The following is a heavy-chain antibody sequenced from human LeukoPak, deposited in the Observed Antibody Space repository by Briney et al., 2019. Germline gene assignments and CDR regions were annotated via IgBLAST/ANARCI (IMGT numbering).Heavy chain of an antibody. CDR2: IYSDDRT. V-gene: IGHV3-66*01. D-gene: IGHD4-17*01. Sequence: PGGSLRLSCADSAFTVSNKYMSWVRQAPGKGLEWVSVIYSDDRTYYADSVKGRFTISRDNAKNSLYLQMNSLRAEDTAVYYCARIYGDLLFDYWGQGTLVTVSS. CDR3: ARIYGDLLFDY. J-gene: IGHJ4*02. CDR1: AFTVSNKY.